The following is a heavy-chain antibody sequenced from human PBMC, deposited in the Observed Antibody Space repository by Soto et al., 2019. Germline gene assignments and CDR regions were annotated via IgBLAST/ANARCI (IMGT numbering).Heavy chain of an antibody. Sequence: EVQLVESGGGLVKPGGSLRLSCAASGFTFSNAWMSWVRQAPGKGLEWVGRIKSKTDGGTTDYAAPVKGRFTISRYDSKNTVYLQMNSLKTEDTAVYYCTTNVLVSSAVGYCSGGSCYSPHYWGQGTLVTVSS. CDR3: TTNVLVSSAVGYCSGGSCYSPHY. CDR1: GFTFSNAW. J-gene: IGHJ4*02. V-gene: IGHV3-15*01. D-gene: IGHD2-15*01. CDR2: IKSKTDGGTT.